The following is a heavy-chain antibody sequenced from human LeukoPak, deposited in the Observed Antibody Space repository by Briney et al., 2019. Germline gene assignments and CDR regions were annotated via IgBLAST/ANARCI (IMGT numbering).Heavy chain of an antibody. CDR1: GGSISSYY. Sequence: SETLSLTCTVSGGSISSYYWSWIRQPPGKGLEWIGYIYYSGSTNYNPSLKSRVTISVDTSKNQFSLKLSSVTAADTAVYYCARDVVDRSYYYYGMDVWGQGTTVTVSS. J-gene: IGHJ6*02. D-gene: IGHD2-15*01. CDR3: ARDVVDRSYYYYGMDV. V-gene: IGHV4-59*01. CDR2: IYYSGST.